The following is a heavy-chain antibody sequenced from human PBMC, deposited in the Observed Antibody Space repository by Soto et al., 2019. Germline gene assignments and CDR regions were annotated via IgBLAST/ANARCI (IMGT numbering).Heavy chain of an antibody. J-gene: IGHJ6*02. CDR1: GGTFSSYA. D-gene: IGHD2-2*02. CDR3: AREGWGYCSSTSCYTVKNGMDV. Sequence: ASVKVSCKASGGTFSSYAISWVRQAPGQGLEWMGGIIPIFGTANYAQKFQGRVTITADESTSTAYMERSSLRSEDTAVYYCAREGWGYCSSTSCYTVKNGMDVWGQGTTVIVS. V-gene: IGHV1-69*13. CDR2: IIPIFGTA.